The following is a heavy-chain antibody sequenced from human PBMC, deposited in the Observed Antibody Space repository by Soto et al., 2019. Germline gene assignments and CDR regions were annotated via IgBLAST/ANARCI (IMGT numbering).Heavy chain of an antibody. Sequence: PGESLKISCKGSGYSFTSYWIGWVRQMPGKGLEWMGTIYPGDSETTYSPSFQGQVTISADKSISTAYLQWSSLKASDTAIYYCVATYGDYLDYWGQGTLVTVSS. CDR2: IYPGDSET. CDR1: GYSFTSYW. V-gene: IGHV5-51*01. D-gene: IGHD4-17*01. CDR3: VATYGDYLDY. J-gene: IGHJ4*02.